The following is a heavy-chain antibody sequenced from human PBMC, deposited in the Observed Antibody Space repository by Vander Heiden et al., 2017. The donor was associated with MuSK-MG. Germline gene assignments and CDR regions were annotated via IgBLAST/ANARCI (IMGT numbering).Heavy chain of an antibody. Sequence: QVQLQESGPGLVKPSETLSLTCTVSGGSISSYYWSWIRQPPGKGLEWIGYIYYSGSTNYNPSLKSRVTISVDTSKNQFSLKLSSVTAADTAVYYCARGVGIAVANWAFDIWGQGTMVTVSS. CDR1: GGSISSYY. V-gene: IGHV4-59*01. CDR2: IYYSGST. J-gene: IGHJ3*02. CDR3: ARGVGIAVANWAFDI. D-gene: IGHD6-19*01.